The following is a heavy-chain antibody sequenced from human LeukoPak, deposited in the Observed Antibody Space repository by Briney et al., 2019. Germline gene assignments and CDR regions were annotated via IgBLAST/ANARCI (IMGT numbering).Heavy chain of an antibody. Sequence: SVKVSCKASGGTFSSYAISWVRQAPGQGLEWMGGVIPIFGTANYAQKFQGRGTITADESTSTAYMELSSLRSEDTAVYYCARAGIEMTLVSPRADYWGQGTLVTVSS. CDR3: ARAGIEMTLVSPRADY. CDR1: GGTFSSYA. CDR2: VIPIFGTA. J-gene: IGHJ4*02. D-gene: IGHD5-24*01. V-gene: IGHV1-69*01.